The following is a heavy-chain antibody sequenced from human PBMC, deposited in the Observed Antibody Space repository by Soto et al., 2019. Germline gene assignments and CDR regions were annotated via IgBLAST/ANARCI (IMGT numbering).Heavy chain of an antibody. J-gene: IGHJ3*02. D-gene: IGHD3-16*01. CDR3: ARGHNLGGCTFDI. Sequence: PSATLSLTCTVSGGSIFSHYWGWIRQPPGKGLEYIGYIYYSGSTNYNPSLKSRVTISVDMSREQFSLKLTSVTAADTAVYYCARGHNLGGCTFDIWGQGTSVTDSS. V-gene: IGHV4-59*11. CDR2: IYYSGST. CDR1: GGSIFSHY.